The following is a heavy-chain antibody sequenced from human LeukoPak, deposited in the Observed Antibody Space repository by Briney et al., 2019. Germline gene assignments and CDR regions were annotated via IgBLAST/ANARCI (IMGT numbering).Heavy chain of an antibody. CDR3: AGGAYGTGSYAKWFDP. Sequence: SQTLSLTCTVSGGSISSDLYYWSWIRQPAGKGLEWIGRIYSSGTTNYNPSLKSRVTISIERSKNQVSLMLNSVTAADTAVYYCAGGAYGTGSYAKWFDPWGQGTLVIVSS. CDR2: IYSSGTT. V-gene: IGHV4-61*02. CDR1: GGSISSDLYY. J-gene: IGHJ5*02. D-gene: IGHD3-10*01.